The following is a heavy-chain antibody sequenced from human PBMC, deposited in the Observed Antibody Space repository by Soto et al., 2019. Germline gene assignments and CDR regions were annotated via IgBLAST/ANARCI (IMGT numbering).Heavy chain of an antibody. CDR2: INPSGGST. CDR1: GYTFTSYY. CDR3: ARGTSYYYDSSGYYSY. J-gene: IGHJ4*02. V-gene: IGHV1-46*01. D-gene: IGHD3-22*01. Sequence: ASVKVSCKASGYTFTSYYMHWVRQAPGQGLEWMGIINPSGGSTSYAQKFQGRVTMTRDTSTSTVYMELSSLRSEDTAVYYCARGTSYYYDSSGYYSYWGQGTLVTVSS.